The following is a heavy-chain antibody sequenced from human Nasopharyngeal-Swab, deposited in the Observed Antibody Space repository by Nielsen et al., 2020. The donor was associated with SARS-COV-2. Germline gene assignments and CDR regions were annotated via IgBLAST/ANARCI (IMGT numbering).Heavy chain of an antibody. D-gene: IGHD6-19*01. Sequence: GESLKISCAASGFTFSSYAMSWVRQAPGKGLEWASAISGSGGSTYYADSVKGRFTISRDNSKNTLYLQMNSLRAEDTAVYYCAKDRGWTYSSGWNYFDYWGQGTLVTVSS. J-gene: IGHJ4*02. CDR3: AKDRGWTYSSGWNYFDY. CDR2: ISGSGGST. CDR1: GFTFSSYA. V-gene: IGHV3-23*01.